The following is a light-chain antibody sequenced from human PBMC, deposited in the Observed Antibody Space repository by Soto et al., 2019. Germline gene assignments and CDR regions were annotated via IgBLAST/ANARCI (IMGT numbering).Light chain of an antibody. CDR1: SSDVGRYEY. Sequence: QSVLTQPRSVSGSPGQSVTISCTGTSSDVGRYEYVSWYQQHPGKAPKLIIYDVTERPAGVPDRFSGSKSGNTASLTISGLQAEDEADYYCATWDGSLPGEVFGGGTKLTVL. CDR3: ATWDGSLPGEV. J-gene: IGLJ2*01. V-gene: IGLV2-11*01. CDR2: DVT.